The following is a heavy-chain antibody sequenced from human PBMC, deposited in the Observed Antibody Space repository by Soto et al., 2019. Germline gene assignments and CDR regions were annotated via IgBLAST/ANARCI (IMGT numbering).Heavy chain of an antibody. J-gene: IGHJ6*02. CDR2: ISYDGSNK. CDR3: VPPELGSYYGMDV. CDR1: GFTFSSYG. V-gene: IGHV3-30*03. Sequence: QVQLVESGGGVVQPGRSLRLSCAASGFTFSSYGMHWVRQAPGKGLEWVAVISYDGSNKYYADSVKGRFTISRDNSKNTLYLQMNSLRAGDTAVYYCVPPELGSYYGMDVWGQGTTVTVSS. D-gene: IGHD1-26*01.